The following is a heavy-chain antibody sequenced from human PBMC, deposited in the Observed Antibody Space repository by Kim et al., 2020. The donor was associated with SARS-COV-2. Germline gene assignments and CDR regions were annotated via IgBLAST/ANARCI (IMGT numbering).Heavy chain of an antibody. CDR2: IWYDGSNK. CDR3: ARDGPYSSSWYGFGYYYYGMDV. V-gene: IGHV3-33*01. J-gene: IGHJ6*02. CDR1: GFTFSSYG. D-gene: IGHD6-13*01. Sequence: GGSLRLSCAASGFTFSSYGMHWVRQAPGKGLEWVAVIWYDGSNKYYADSVKGRFTISRDNSKNTLYLQMNSLRAEDTAVYYCARDGPYSSSWYGFGYYYYGMDVWGQGTTVTVSS.